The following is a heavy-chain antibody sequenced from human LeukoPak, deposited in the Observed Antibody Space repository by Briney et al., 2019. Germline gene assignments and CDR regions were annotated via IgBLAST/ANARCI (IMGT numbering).Heavy chain of an antibody. CDR2: ISGSGGST. J-gene: IGHJ4*02. D-gene: IGHD1-14*01. Sequence: GGSLRLSCATSGFTFSSYSMNWVRQAPGKGLEWVSAISGSGGSTYYADSVKGRFTISRDNSKNTLYLQMNSLRAEDTAVYYCAKDLNPWYFDYWGQGTLVTVSS. CDR1: GFTFSSYS. V-gene: IGHV3-23*01. CDR3: AKDLNPWYFDY.